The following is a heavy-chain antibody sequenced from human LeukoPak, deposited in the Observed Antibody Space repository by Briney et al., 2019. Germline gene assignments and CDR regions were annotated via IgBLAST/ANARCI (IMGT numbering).Heavy chain of an antibody. CDR3: ALKGFRRTTLILVPDAFDI. J-gene: IGHJ3*02. Sequence: GASVKVSCKASGYTFTGYKIHWVRQAPGQGLEWMGWINPNSGGTNYAQKFQGNVTMTRDTSISTAYLDLSRLQSDDTAVYYCALKGFRRTTLILVPDAFDIWGQGTMVTVSS. CDR2: INPNSGGT. CDR1: GYTFTGYK. V-gene: IGHV1-2*02. D-gene: IGHD3-22*01.